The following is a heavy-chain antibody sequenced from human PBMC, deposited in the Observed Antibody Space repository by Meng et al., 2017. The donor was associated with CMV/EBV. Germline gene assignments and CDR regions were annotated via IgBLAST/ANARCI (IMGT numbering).Heavy chain of an antibody. J-gene: IGHJ6*02. Sequence: GESLKISCAASGFTFSSYAMSWVRQAPGKGLEWVSVIYSGGSSTYYADSVKGRFTISRDNSKNTLYLQMKSLRAEDTAVYYCAKAFRDTKYSSSSGRTRGGGMDVWGQGTTVTVSS. CDR3: AKAFRDTKYSSSSGRTRGGGMDV. CDR1: GFTFSSYA. D-gene: IGHD6-6*01. V-gene: IGHV3-23*03. CDR2: IYSGGSST.